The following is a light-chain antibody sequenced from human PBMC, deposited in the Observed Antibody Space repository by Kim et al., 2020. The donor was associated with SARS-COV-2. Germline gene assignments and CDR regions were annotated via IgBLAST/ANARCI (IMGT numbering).Light chain of an antibody. CDR2: DVS. CDR3: SSYTSSSTWV. CDR1: SSDVGGYNY. J-gene: IGLJ3*02. V-gene: IGLV2-14*04. Sequence: GQSITIACTGTSSDVGGYNYVSWYQQHPGKAPKLMLYDVSQRPSGVSNRFSGSKSGNTASLTISGLQAEDEADYYCSSYTSSSTWVFGGGTQLTVL.